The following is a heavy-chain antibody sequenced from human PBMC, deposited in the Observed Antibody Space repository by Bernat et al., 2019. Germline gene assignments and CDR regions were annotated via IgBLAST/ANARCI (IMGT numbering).Heavy chain of an antibody. CDR3: STGFQPGGGDCYNY. D-gene: IGHD2-21*02. J-gene: IGHJ4*02. CDR2: IKSKPSGGTT. CDR1: GFTFSNAW. Sequence: EVHLVESGGGLVKPGGSLRLSCAASGFTFSNAWMNWVRQAPGKGLEWVGRIKSKPSGGTTDYAAPVKGRFTISRDDSKNTAYLQMNSLRTEDTAVYYCSTGFQPGGGDCYNYWGQGTLVTVSS. V-gene: IGHV3-15*07.